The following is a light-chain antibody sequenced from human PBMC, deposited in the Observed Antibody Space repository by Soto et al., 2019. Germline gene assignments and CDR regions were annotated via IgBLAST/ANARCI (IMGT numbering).Light chain of an antibody. CDR2: GAS. J-gene: IGKJ3*01. CDR1: QSVSSNY. Sequence: EIVLTQSPGTLSLSPGERAALSCRASQSVSSNYLAWYQQKPGQAPRLLIYGASNRAAGIPDRFSASGSGTEFTLTISRLEPEDFAVYYCQQYGSSPPITFGPGTKVDFK. V-gene: IGKV3-20*01. CDR3: QQYGSSPPIT.